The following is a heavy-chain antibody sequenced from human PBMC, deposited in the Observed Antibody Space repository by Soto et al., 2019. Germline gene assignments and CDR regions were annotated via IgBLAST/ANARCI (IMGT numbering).Heavy chain of an antibody. Sequence: QVHLQESGPGLVEPSGTLSLTCAVSRGSITSNWWSWVRQPPGKGLEWIGEIYHSGGTRYNPSLKSRVTMSVDKSKNQLSRKLNSVTAADTAVYYCATYYEILTGYTFDSWGQGTLVTVSS. J-gene: IGHJ4*02. CDR3: ATYYEILTGYTFDS. V-gene: IGHV4-4*02. CDR1: RGSITSNW. CDR2: IYHSGGT. D-gene: IGHD3-9*01.